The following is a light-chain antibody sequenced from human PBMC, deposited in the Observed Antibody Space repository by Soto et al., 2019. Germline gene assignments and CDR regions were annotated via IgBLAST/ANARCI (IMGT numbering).Light chain of an antibody. CDR2: EVS. CDR3: SSHAGSIFLRV. CDR1: SSDVGGYNY. J-gene: IGLJ1*01. V-gene: IGLV2-8*01. Sequence: QSALTQPPSASGSPGQSVTISCTGTSSDVGGYNYVSWYQQDPGKAPKLMIYEVSKRPSGVPDRFSGSKSGHTASLTVSGLHAEDDADYSCSSHAGSIFLRVFGTGTNVTVL.